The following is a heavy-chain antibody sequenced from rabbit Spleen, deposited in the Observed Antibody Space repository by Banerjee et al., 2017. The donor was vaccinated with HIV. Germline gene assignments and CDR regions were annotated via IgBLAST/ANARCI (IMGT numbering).Heavy chain of an antibody. CDR1: GFDFSSYG. J-gene: IGHJ4*01. CDR3: ARGMVAYGYLLDL. D-gene: IGHD6-1*01. V-gene: IGHV1S47*01. Sequence: QEQLKESGGGLVTPGGTLTLTCTASGFDFSSYGVSWVRQAPGKGLEWIGYIDPVFGSTYYASWVNGRFTFSSHNAQNTLYLQLNSLTAADTATYFCARGMVAYGYLLDLWGQGTLVTVS. CDR2: IDPVFGST.